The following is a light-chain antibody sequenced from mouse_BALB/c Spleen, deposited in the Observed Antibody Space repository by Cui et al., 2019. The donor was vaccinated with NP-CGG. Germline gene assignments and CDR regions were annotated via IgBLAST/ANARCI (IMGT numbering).Light chain of an antibody. CDR2: GTN. V-gene: IGLV1*01. CDR1: TGAVITSNY. Sequence: QAVVTQESALTIPPGETVTHTCLSSTGAVITSNYANWVQEKPDHLFTGLIGGTNNRAPGVPARFSGSLIGDKAALTITGAQTEDEAIYFCALWYSNHWVFGGGTKLTVL. CDR3: ALWYSNHWV. J-gene: IGLJ1*01.